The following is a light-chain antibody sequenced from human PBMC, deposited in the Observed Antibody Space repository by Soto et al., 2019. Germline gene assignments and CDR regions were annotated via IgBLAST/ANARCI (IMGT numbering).Light chain of an antibody. Sequence: DIVMTQSPDSLAVSLGERATINCKSSQTVLHSSTNKNFLAWYQQKPGQPPTLLISWASTRESGVPDRFSGSGSGTDFTLTISRLEPEDFAVYYCQQYGSSPYTFGQGTKLEIK. J-gene: IGKJ2*01. CDR1: QTVLHSSTNKNF. CDR3: QQYGSSPYT. CDR2: WAS. V-gene: IGKV4-1*01.